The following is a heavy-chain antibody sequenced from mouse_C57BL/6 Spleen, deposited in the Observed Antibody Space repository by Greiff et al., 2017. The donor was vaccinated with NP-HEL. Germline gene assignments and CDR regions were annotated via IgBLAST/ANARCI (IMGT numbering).Heavy chain of an antibody. CDR1: GYTFTDYY. D-gene: IGHD2-4*01. Sequence: EVQLQQSGPELVKPGASVKISCKASGYTFTDYYMNWVKQSHGKSLEWIGDINPNNGGTSYNQKFKGKATLTVDKSSSTAYMELRSLTSEDSAVYYCARSGDYPWFAYWGQGTLVTVSA. CDR2: INPNNGGT. J-gene: IGHJ3*01. CDR3: ARSGDYPWFAY. V-gene: IGHV1-26*01.